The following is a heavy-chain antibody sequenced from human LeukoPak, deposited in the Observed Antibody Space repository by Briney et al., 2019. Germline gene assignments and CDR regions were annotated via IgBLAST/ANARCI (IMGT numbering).Heavy chain of an antibody. CDR3: ASGGLYPYFDY. CDR1: GGSIRSYY. V-gene: IGHV4-59*08. CDR2: IYYSGST. D-gene: IGHD2-2*02. J-gene: IGHJ4*02. Sequence: PSETLSLTCTVSGGSIRSYYWSWIRQPPGKGLEWIGYIYYSGSTNYNPSLKSRVTISVDTSKNQFSLKLSSVTAADTAVYYCASGGLYPYFDYWGQGTLVTVSS.